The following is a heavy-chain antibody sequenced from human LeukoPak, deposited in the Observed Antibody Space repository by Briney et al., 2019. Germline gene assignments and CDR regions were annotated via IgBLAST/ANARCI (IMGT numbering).Heavy chain of an antibody. CDR2: ISGSGGST. V-gene: IGHV3-23*01. CDR3: AKEGFMGTDYYYYYMDV. CDR1: GFTFSSYA. D-gene: IGHD5-18*01. J-gene: IGHJ6*03. Sequence: PGGSLRLSCAASGFTFSSYAMSWVRQAPGKGLEWVSAISGSGGSTYYADSVKGRFTISRDNSKNTLYLQMNSLRAEDTAVYYCAKEGFMGTDYYYYYMDVWGKGTTVTGSS.